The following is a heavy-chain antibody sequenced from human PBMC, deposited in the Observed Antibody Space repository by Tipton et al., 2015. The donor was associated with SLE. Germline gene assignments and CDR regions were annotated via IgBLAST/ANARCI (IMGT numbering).Heavy chain of an antibody. CDR2: VKHSGDT. CDR3: ARAARLYTGYHYWDFDS. J-gene: IGHJ4*02. D-gene: IGHD5-12*01. CDR1: GGSFSTFS. Sequence: TLSLTCAVYGGSFSTFSWTWIRQPPGKGLEWIGEVKHSGDTNYNSSLKSRVTISLDTSKSHFSLRLTSVTAADTAVYYCARAARLYTGYHYWDFDSWGLGTLVTVSS. V-gene: IGHV4-34*01.